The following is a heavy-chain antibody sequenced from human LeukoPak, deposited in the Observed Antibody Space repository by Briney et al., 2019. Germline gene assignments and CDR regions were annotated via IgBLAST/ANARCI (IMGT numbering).Heavy chain of an antibody. CDR3: ARAIVGATAD. CDR1: GGSISSYY. Sequence: SETLSLTCTVSGGSISSYYWSWIRQPPGKGLEWIGYIYYSGSTNYNPSLKSRVTISVDTSKNQFSLKLSSATAADTAVYYCARAIVGATADWGQGTLVTVSS. CDR2: IYYSGST. V-gene: IGHV4-59*01. J-gene: IGHJ4*02. D-gene: IGHD1-26*01.